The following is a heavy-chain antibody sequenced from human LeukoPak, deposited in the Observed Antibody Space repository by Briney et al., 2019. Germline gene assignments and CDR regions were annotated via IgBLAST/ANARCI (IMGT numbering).Heavy chain of an antibody. Sequence: PGGSLRLSCAASGFTFSSYAMSWVRQAPGKGLEWVSAISGSGGSTYYADSVKGRFTISRDNSKNTLYLQMNSLRAEDTAVYYCAKEAHSSSWYRGYFDYWGQGTLVTVSS. V-gene: IGHV3-23*01. J-gene: IGHJ4*02. CDR1: GFTFSSYA. CDR2: ISGSGGST. D-gene: IGHD6-13*01. CDR3: AKEAHSSSWYRGYFDY.